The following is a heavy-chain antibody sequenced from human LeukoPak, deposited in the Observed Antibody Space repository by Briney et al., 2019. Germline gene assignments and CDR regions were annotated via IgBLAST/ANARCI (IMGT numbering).Heavy chain of an antibody. D-gene: IGHD2-2*01. CDR1: GGSISSGGYY. CDR2: IYYSGST. Sequence: SETLSLTCTVSGGSISSGGYYWSWVRQHPGKGLEWLGYIYYSGSTYYNPSLKSRVTISVDTSKNQFSLKLSSVTAADTAVYYCARFVVVVPAASQGWFDPWGQGTLVTVSS. J-gene: IGHJ5*02. CDR3: ARFVVVVPAASQGWFDP. V-gene: IGHV4-31*03.